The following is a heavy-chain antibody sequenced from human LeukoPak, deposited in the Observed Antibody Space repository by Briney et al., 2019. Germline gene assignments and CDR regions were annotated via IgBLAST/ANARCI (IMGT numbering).Heavy chain of an antibody. CDR2: IYYSGST. D-gene: IGHD6-19*01. CDR1: GGSISSYY. Sequence: SETLSLTCTVSGGSISSYYWSWIRQPPGKGLEWIGYIYYSGSTNYNPSLKSRVTISVDTSKNQFSLKLSSVTAADTAVYYCARRIAVAGQLDPWGQGTLVTVSS. J-gene: IGHJ5*01. V-gene: IGHV4-59*13. CDR3: ARRIAVAGQLDP.